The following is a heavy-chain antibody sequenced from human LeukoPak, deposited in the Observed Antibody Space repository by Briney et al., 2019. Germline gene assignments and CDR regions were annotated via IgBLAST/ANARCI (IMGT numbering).Heavy chain of an antibody. J-gene: IGHJ4*02. CDR1: GYTFTSYD. CDR3: ARASIVSRGGATSLGY. V-gene: IGHV1-8*03. Sequence: ASVKVSCKASGYTFTSYDINWVRQATGQGLEWMGWMNPNSGNTGYAQKFQGRVTITRNTSISTAYMELSSLRSEDTAVYYCARASIVSRGGATSLGYWGQGTLVTVSS. D-gene: IGHD1-26*01. CDR2: MNPNSGNT.